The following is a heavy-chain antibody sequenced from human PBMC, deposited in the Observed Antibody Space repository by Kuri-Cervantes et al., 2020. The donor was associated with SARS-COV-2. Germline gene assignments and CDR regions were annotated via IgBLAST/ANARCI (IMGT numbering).Heavy chain of an antibody. D-gene: IGHD5-18*01. CDR2: IYYSGST. Sequence: GSLRLSCTVSGGSISSSSYYWGWIRQPPGKELEWIGSIYYSGSTYYNPSLKSRVTISVDTSKNQFSLKLSSVTAADTAVYYCARRTLDTAMVRGVRAPNDAFDIWGQGAMVTVSS. V-gene: IGHV4-39*01. CDR3: ARRTLDTAMVRGVRAPNDAFDI. CDR1: GGSISSSSYY. J-gene: IGHJ3*02.